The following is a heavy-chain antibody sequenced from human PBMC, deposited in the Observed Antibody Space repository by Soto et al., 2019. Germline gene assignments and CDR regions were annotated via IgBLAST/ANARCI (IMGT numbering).Heavy chain of an antibody. CDR2: ITINGNT. J-gene: IGHJ1*01. Sequence: SETLSLTCRVSGAYISDSSWSWIRQPAGKGLEWIGRITINGNTQKNPSSKSRVTMSIDTSRNHFSLNLQSATAADTALYYCARETGENWTYEAHWGPGTLVTVSS. CDR3: ARETGENWTYEAH. D-gene: IGHD1-7*01. CDR1: GAYISDSS. V-gene: IGHV4-4*07.